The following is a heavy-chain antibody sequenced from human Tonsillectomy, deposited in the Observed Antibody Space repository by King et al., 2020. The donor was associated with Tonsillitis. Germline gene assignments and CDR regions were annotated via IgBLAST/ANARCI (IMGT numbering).Heavy chain of an antibody. Sequence: VQLVESGGGVVQPGRSLRLSCAASGFTFSNSGFTFSNYGMHWVRQAPGKGREWVAVISYDGSSKYYADSVRGRFTISRDNSKNTLYLHMNSLRAEDTAGDHCAKDYTATAYNMDVWGKGTWVTVSS. D-gene: IGHD4-11*01. V-gene: IGHV3-30*18. CDR3: AKDYTATAYNMDV. J-gene: IGHJ6*03. CDR1: GFTFSNSGFTFSNYG. CDR2: ISYDGSSK.